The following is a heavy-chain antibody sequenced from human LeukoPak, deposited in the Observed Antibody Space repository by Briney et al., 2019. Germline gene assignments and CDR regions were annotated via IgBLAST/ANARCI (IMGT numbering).Heavy chain of an antibody. CDR3: ARAARFGSSRRNWFDP. CDR2: IYYSGST. D-gene: IGHD2-2*01. V-gene: IGHV4-59*12. CDR1: GGSISSYY. Sequence: SETLSLTCTVSGGSISSYYWSWIRQPPGKGLEWIGYIYYSGSTNYNPSLMSRVTISGDTSTNQFSLKLSSVTAADTAVYYCARAARFGSSRRNWFDPWGQGTLVTVSS. J-gene: IGHJ5*02.